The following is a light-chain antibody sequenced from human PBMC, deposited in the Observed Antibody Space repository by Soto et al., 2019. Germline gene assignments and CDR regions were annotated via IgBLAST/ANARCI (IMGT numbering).Light chain of an antibody. V-gene: IGKV1-39*01. J-gene: IGKJ3*01. CDR3: QQSYSTPPFT. CDR2: AAS. Sequence: DIQMTQSPSSLSASVGDRVTITCRASQSIRSYLNWYQQKPGKAPKLLIYAASSLQSGVPSRFSGSGSGTDFTLTISSLQPDDFATYYCQQSYSTPPFTFGPGTKVDIK. CDR1: QSIRSY.